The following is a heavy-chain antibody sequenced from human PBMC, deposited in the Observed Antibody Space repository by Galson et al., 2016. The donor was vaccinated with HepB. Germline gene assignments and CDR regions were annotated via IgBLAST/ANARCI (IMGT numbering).Heavy chain of an antibody. V-gene: IGHV3-33*01. J-gene: IGHJ6*02. D-gene: IGHD2-2*02. Sequence: SLRLSCAASGFIFSTYGMHWVRQAPGKGLEWVAIIWDDGSKRFYGDSVKGRFTISRDNSNNTLYLQMDSLRVEGTAVYYCARRRRDVLVPAAINGMDVWGQGTAVTVSS. CDR1: GFIFSTYG. CDR2: IWDDGSKR. CDR3: ARRRRDVLVPAAINGMDV.